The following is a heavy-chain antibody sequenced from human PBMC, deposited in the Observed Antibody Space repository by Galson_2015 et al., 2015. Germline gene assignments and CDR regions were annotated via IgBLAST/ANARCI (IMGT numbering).Heavy chain of an antibody. J-gene: IGHJ4*02. D-gene: IGHD4-17*01. CDR1: GGSISTNRYY. V-gene: IGHV4-39*01. Sequence: SETLSLTCTASGGSISTNRYYWGWIRQPPGKGLEWIGTIYYSGTTYYNLSPESRVTISVDTTKNQFSLRLTSVTAADTAVYFCVRHSVTTVSTYFDYWGRGSLVTVSS. CDR2: IYYSGTT. CDR3: VRHSVTTVSTYFDY.